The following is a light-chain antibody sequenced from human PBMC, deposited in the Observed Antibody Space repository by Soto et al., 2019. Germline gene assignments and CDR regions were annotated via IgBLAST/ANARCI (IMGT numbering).Light chain of an antibody. Sequence: EIVLTQSPGTLSLSPGEGATLSCRASQSIVANYLAWYQQKPGQSPRLLFYGVSNRATSIPERYSGSGSRTDFTLTITRLEPEDSAVYYCQQYGSSPGTFGQGTKVEIK. CDR2: GVS. CDR3: QQYGSSPGT. J-gene: IGKJ1*01. V-gene: IGKV3-20*01. CDR1: QSIVANY.